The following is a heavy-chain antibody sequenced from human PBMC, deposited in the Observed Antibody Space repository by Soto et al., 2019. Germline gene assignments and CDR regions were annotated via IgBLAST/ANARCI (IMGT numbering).Heavy chain of an antibody. V-gene: IGHV3-23*01. CDR3: AKAHYSGGGAFDI. CDR2: ISGSGGST. D-gene: IGHD1-26*01. CDR1: GFTFSSYA. J-gene: IGHJ3*02. Sequence: PGGSLRLSCAASGFTFSSYAMTWVRQAPGKGLEWVSSISGSGGSTNYADSVKGRFTISRDNSKNTVYLQMNSLRAEDTAVYYCAKAHYSGGGAFDIWGRGTMVTVSS.